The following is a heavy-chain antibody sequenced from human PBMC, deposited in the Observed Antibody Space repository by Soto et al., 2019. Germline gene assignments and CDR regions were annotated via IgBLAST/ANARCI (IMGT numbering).Heavy chain of an antibody. J-gene: IGHJ6*02. CDR1: GGPICSDDDH. CDR2: IHHSGSI. CDR3: AREDDGGDTLDV. D-gene: IGHD2-21*02. V-gene: IGHV4-30-4*08. Sequence: PSVPLCLRCPVSGGPICSDDDHWTWIHQSPERGLEWIGYIHHSGSILYNPSLKSRVTISVDTSKNQFSLHLSSVTAADTAVYFCAREDDGGDTLDVWGQGTTVTVSS.